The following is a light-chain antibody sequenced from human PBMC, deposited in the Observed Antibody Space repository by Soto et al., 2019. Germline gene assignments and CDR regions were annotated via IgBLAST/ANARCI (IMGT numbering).Light chain of an antibody. V-gene: IGLV2-14*01. J-gene: IGLJ1*01. CDR1: SSDVGGYDF. CDR3: KSYAGSNTYV. Sequence: QPVLTQPASVSGSPGQSITISCTGTSSDVGGYDFVSWYQHHPGKAPRLIIYQVTNRPSGVSDRFSGSKSGNTASLTISGLQAEDEADYFCKSYAGSNTYVFGSGTKLTVL. CDR2: QVT.